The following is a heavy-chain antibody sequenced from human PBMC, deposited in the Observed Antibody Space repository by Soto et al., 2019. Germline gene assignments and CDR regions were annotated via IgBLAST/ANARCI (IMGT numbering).Heavy chain of an antibody. CDR1: GFTVSSNY. CDR2: IYSGGST. V-gene: IGHV3-53*01. Sequence: LRLSCAASGFTVSSNYMSWVRQAPGKGLEWVSVIYSGGSTYYADSVKGRFTISRDNSKNTLYLQMNSLRAEDTAVYYCARAPDYGDYYYFDYWGQGTLVTVSS. CDR3: ARAPDYGDYYYFDY. D-gene: IGHD4-17*01. J-gene: IGHJ4*02.